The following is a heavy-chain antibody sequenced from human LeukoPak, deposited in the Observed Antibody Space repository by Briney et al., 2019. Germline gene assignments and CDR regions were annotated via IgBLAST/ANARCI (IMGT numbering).Heavy chain of an antibody. CDR3: ARWYSSGWAFDY. CDR1: GVSISTSNYY. D-gene: IGHD6-19*01. V-gene: IGHV4-61*05. Sequence: SETLSLTCTVSGVSISTSNYYWNWIRQPPGKGLEWIGYIHYSGSTKYNPSLKSRVTISVDTSRNQFSLKLSSVTAADTAVYYCARWYSSGWAFDYWGQGTLVTVSS. J-gene: IGHJ4*02. CDR2: IHYSGST.